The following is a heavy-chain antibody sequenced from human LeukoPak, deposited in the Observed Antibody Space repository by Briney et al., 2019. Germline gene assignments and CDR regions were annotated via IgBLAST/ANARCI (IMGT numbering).Heavy chain of an antibody. Sequence: ASVKVSCKVSGYTLTELSMHWVRQAPGKGLEWMGGFDPEDGETIYAQKFQGRVTMTGDTSTDTAYMELSSLRSEDTAVYYCATITGIAVAGTGYYFDYWGQGTLVTVSS. CDR3: ATITGIAVAGTGYYFDY. CDR1: GYTLTELS. D-gene: IGHD6-19*01. J-gene: IGHJ4*02. V-gene: IGHV1-24*01. CDR2: FDPEDGET.